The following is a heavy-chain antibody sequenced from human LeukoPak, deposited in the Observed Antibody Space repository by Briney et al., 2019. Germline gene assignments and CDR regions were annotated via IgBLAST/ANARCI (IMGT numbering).Heavy chain of an antibody. Sequence: GGSLRLSCAASGFTFSSYGMHWVRQAPGKGLEWVAFIRYDGSNKYYAGSVKGRFTISRDNSKNTLYLHVNSLRPEDTAVYYCAKVPLSGGSGSYYLDYWCQGTLVTVSS. V-gene: IGHV3-30*02. J-gene: IGHJ4*02. CDR2: IRYDGSNK. CDR1: GFTFSSYG. CDR3: AKVPLSGGSGSYYLDY. D-gene: IGHD3-10*01.